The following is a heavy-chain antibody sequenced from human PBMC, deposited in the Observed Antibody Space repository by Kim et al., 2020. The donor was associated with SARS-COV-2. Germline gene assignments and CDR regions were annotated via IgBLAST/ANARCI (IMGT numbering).Heavy chain of an antibody. D-gene: IGHD7-27*01. CDR1: GFTFSSYG. Sequence: GGSLRLSCAASGFTFSSYGMHWVRQAPGKGLEWVAVICYDGSNKDYADSVKGRFTISRDNTKNTLYLQMNSLRAEDTAVYYCAKFSGRGLGDYYGMDVWGQGTTVTVSS. V-gene: IGHV3-33*06. CDR2: ICYDGSNK. J-gene: IGHJ6*02. CDR3: AKFSGRGLGDYYGMDV.